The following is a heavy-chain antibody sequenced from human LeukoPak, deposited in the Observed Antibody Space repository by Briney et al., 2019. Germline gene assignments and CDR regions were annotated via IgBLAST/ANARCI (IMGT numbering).Heavy chain of an antibody. CDR1: GFTLSDYW. V-gene: IGHV3-74*01. CDR3: ASVRLGH. CDR2: LSPDGTNT. Sequence: GGSLRLSCVASGFTLSDYWMYWVRQAPGKGLVWVSRLSPDGTNTNYADSVKGRFTISRDNAKNTVYLQMNSLRAEDTALYYCASVRLGHWGQGTLVTVSS. D-gene: IGHD3-9*01. J-gene: IGHJ4*02.